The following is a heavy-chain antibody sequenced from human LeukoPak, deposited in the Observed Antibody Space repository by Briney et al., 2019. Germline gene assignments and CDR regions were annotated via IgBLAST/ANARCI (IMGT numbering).Heavy chain of an antibody. Sequence: GASVKVSCKVSGYTFTSYYMHWVRQAPGQGLEWMGIINPSGGSTSYAQKFQGRVTMTRDTSTSTVYMELRSLRSDDTAVYYCARGWYYYGSGSYYRLDYWGQGTLVTVSS. J-gene: IGHJ4*02. CDR3: ARGWYYYGSGSYYRLDY. CDR1: GYTFTSYY. D-gene: IGHD3-10*01. CDR2: INPSGGST. V-gene: IGHV1-46*01.